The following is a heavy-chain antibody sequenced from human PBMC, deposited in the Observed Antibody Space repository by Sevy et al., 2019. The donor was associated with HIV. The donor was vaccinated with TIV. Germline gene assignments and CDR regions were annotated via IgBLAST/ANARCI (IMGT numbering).Heavy chain of an antibody. Sequence: GGSLRLSCAASGFTFSNAWMSWVRQAPGKGLEWVGRIKGKIYDGTIDDVAPGKARFSITSNDSKNLLKLKMNSLKTEETAGYCGATASWSQGDYYNYWGQGTLVTVSS. D-gene: IGHD6-13*01. CDR3: ATASWSQGDYYNY. J-gene: IGHJ4*02. CDR1: GFTFSNAW. V-gene: IGHV3-15*01. CDR2: IKGKIYDGTI.